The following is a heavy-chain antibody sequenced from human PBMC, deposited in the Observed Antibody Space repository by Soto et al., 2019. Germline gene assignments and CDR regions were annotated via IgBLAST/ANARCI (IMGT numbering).Heavy chain of an antibody. Sequence: ASVKVSCKASGYTFSHYAMHWVRQAPGQRLEWMGWINAGNTNTKYSQKFQGRVTFTRDTSASTAYMELSSLTSEDTAVYYCARGTPVWFDPWGQGTLVTVSS. V-gene: IGHV1-3*01. D-gene: IGHD3-10*01. CDR1: GYTFSHYA. J-gene: IGHJ5*02. CDR2: INAGNTNT. CDR3: ARGTPVWFDP.